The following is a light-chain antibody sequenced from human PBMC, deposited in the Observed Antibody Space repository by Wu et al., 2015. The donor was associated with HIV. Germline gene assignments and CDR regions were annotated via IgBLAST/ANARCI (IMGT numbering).Light chain of an antibody. V-gene: IGKV1-27*01. Sequence: DIQLTQSPSFLSVSVGDRVTITCRASQGISSYLAWYQQKPGRVPELLIYSASTLRPGVPSRFSGTGYGTEFTLTISSLQPEDAATYFCQKYNSAPRTFGQGTKVDIK. J-gene: IGKJ1*01. CDR3: QKYNSAPRT. CDR1: QGISSY. CDR2: SAS.